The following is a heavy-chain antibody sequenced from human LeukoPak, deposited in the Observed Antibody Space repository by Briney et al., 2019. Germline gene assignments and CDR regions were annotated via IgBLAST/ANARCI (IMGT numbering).Heavy chain of an antibody. CDR3: ARVGRGDSSGYGNP. J-gene: IGHJ5*02. CDR2: ISAYNGNT. V-gene: IGHV1-18*01. CDR1: GYTFTSYG. Sequence: ASVNVSCKASGYTFTSYGISWVRQAPGQGLEWMGWISAYNGNTNYAQKLQGRVTMTIDTSTSTAYMELRSLRSDDTAVYYCARVGRGDSSGYGNPWGQGTLVTVSS. D-gene: IGHD3-22*01.